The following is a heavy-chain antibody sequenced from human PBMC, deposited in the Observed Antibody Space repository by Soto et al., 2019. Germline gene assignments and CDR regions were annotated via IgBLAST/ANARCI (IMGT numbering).Heavy chain of an antibody. CDR2: INHSGST. D-gene: IGHD3-3*01. CDR1: GGSFSGYY. J-gene: IGHJ2*01. CDR3: ARVKVGDLFRFNWFFDL. Sequence: SETLSLTCAVYGGSFSGYYWTWIRQPPGTGLEWIGEINHSGSTNYNPSLKSRVTISVDTSKNQFSLKLKSVTETDTAVYYCARVKVGDLFRFNWFFDLWGRGTLVTVSS. V-gene: IGHV4-34*01.